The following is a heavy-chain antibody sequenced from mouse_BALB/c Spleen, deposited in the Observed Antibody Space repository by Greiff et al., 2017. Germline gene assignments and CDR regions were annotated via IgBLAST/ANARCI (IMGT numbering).Heavy chain of an antibody. Sequence: EVKLEESGGGLVQPGGSRKLSCAASGFTFSSFGMHWVRQAPEKGLEWVAYISSGSSTIYYADTVKGRFTISRDNPKNTLFLQMTSLRSEDTAMYYCARSLPHYFDYWGQGTTLTVSS. D-gene: IGHD2-12*01. CDR2: ISSGSSTI. V-gene: IGHV5-17*02. J-gene: IGHJ2*01. CDR3: ARSLPHYFDY. CDR1: GFTFSSFG.